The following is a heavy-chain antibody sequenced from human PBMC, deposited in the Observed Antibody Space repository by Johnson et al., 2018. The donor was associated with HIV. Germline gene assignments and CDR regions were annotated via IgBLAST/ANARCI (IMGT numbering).Heavy chain of an antibody. CDR2: ISYDGSNK. CDR3: AKVGATVVTPRGEAFDI. CDR1: GFTFSNYA. D-gene: IGHD4-23*01. J-gene: IGHJ3*02. Sequence: QVLLVESGGGVVQPGRSLRLSCAASGFTFSNYAMHWVRQVPGKGLEWVAIISYDGSNKYYADSVKGRFTISRDNSKNTLYLQMNSLRAEDTAVYYCAKVGATVVTPRGEAFDIWGQGTTVTVSS. V-gene: IGHV3-30-3*01.